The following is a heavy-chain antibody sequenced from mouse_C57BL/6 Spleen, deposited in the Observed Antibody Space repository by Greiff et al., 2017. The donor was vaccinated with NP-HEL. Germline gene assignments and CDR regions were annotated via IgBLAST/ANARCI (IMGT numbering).Heavy chain of an antibody. Sequence: QVQLKQPGAELVKPGASVKMSCKASGYTFTSYWITWVKQRPGQGLEWIGDIYPGSGSTNYNEKFKSKATLTVDTSSSTAYMQLSSLTSEDSAVYYCARIDYDEDYFDYWGQGTTLTVSS. CDR3: ARIDYDEDYFDY. D-gene: IGHD2-4*01. CDR2: IYPGSGST. CDR1: GYTFTSYW. J-gene: IGHJ2*01. V-gene: IGHV1-55*01.